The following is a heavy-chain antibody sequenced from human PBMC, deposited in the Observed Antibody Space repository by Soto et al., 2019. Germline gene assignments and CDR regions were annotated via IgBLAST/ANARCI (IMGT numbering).Heavy chain of an antibody. J-gene: IGHJ6*02. CDR3: AKGDSSGWSYYYYGMDV. V-gene: IGHV3-23*01. Sequence: GGSLRLSCAASGVTVSSNYMGWVRQAPGKGLEWVSAISGSGGSTYYAGSVKGRFTISRDNSKKTLYLQMNSLRAEDTAVYYCAKGDSSGWSYYYYGMDVWGQGTTVTV. CDR2: ISGSGGST. D-gene: IGHD6-19*01. CDR1: GVTVSSNY.